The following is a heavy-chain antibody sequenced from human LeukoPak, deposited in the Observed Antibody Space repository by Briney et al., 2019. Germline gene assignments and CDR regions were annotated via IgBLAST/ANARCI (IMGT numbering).Heavy chain of an antibody. D-gene: IGHD2-2*01. V-gene: IGHV4-59*01. J-gene: IGHJ4*02. CDR3: ARGGSRSYTSSTLDY. Sequence: SETLTLTCSVSGGSMNVYYWNWLRQSPGKGLEWIGSISYSGSTNYNPFLKSRVTISMDTSKKRFYLKVSSVLAADTAMYYWARGGSRSYTSSTLDYWGQETLVTVSS. CDR2: ISYSGST. CDR1: GGSMNVYY.